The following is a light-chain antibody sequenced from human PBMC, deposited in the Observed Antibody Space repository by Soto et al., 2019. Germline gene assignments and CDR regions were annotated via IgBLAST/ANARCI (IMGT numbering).Light chain of an antibody. CDR1: QGISNW. V-gene: IGKV1-12*02. CDR3: QQANSFPWT. CDR2: AAS. Sequence: DLQLTQSPSSVSASVGDRVTVTCRASQGISNWLAWYQQKPGKAPKLLISAASSLQSGVPSRFSGSGSGTDFTLIISSLQPEDFATYYCQQANSFPWTFGQGTKVEIK. J-gene: IGKJ1*01.